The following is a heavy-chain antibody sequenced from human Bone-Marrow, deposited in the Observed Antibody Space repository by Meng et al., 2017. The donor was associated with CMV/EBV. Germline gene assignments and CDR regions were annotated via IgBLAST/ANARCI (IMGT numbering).Heavy chain of an antibody. D-gene: IGHD1-26*01. V-gene: IGHV1-8*01. CDR3: ARDRNSGGRPQYCFDY. J-gene: IGHJ4*02. Sequence: ASVKVSCKASGYTFTSYDINWVRQATGQGLEWMGWMNPNSGNTGYAQKFQGRVTMTRNTSISTAYMELSSLRSEDTAVYYCARDRNSGGRPQYCFDYWGQGTLVTVS. CDR2: MNPNSGNT. CDR1: GYTFTSYD.